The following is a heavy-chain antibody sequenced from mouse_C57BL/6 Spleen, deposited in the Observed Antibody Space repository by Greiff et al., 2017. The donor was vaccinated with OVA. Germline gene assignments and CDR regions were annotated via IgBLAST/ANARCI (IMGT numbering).Heavy chain of an antibody. Sequence: VQLQQPGAELVMPGASVKLSCKASGYTFTSYWMHWVKQRPGQGLEWIGEIDPSDSYTNYNQKFKGKSTLTVDKSSSTAYMQLSSLTSEDSAVYYCARRYYYGSSGYYFDYWGQGTTLTVSS. CDR2: IDPSDSYT. J-gene: IGHJ2*01. D-gene: IGHD1-1*01. V-gene: IGHV1-69*01. CDR1: GYTFTSYW. CDR3: ARRYYYGSSGYYFDY.